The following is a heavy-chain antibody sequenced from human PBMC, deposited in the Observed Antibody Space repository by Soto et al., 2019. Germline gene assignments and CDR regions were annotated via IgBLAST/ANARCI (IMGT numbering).Heavy chain of an antibody. V-gene: IGHV1-8*01. J-gene: IGHJ4*02. CDR1: GYTFTSYD. D-gene: IGHD3-3*01. Sequence: GASVKVSCKASGYTFTSYDINWVRQATGQGLEWMGWMNPNSGNTDYAQKFRGRVTMTRDTSIRTAYMELSGLTSEDTAVYYCARHKRDLRFLEWSYYFDYWGQGTLVTVSS. CDR2: MNPNSGNT. CDR3: ARHKRDLRFLEWSYYFDY.